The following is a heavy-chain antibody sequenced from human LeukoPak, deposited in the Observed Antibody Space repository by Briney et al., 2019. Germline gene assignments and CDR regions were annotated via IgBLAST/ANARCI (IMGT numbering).Heavy chain of an antibody. CDR2: IHHSGST. J-gene: IGHJ4*02. Sequence: SDTLSLTCTVSGFSVSSAYYWGWIRQSPGQGVEWGGIIHHSGSTYYNPPLKSRVTIPIDTSKNQSSLKVGSVTSAETGVYYCAQTDYYDSGSYPYWGQGTLVTVSS. CDR3: AQTDYYDSGSYPY. V-gene: IGHV4-38-2*02. CDR1: GFSVSSAYY. D-gene: IGHD3-10*01.